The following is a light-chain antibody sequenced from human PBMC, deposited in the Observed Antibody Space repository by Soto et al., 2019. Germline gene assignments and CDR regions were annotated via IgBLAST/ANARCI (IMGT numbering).Light chain of an antibody. V-gene: IGKV4-1*01. CDR1: QSVLYTSNSKNY. CDR3: QQYYGTPT. CDR2: WAS. J-gene: IGKJ4*01. Sequence: DIVMTQSPDSLAMSLGERATINCKSSQSVLYTSNSKNYLAWYQHKPGQPPKLLIYWASTRESGVPERFSGSGSGTDFTPTISSLQAEDVAVYFCQQYYGTPTFGGGTKVEIK.